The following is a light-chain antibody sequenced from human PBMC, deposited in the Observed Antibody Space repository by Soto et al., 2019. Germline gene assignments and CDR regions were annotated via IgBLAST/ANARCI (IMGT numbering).Light chain of an antibody. CDR2: AAS. CDR3: QQYNGYPLT. J-gene: IGKJ4*01. V-gene: IGKV1D-16*01. CDR1: QRISTW. Sequence: DIQMTQSPSSLSASVGDRVTITCRASQRISTWLAWYQQKPGEAPKSLIYAASTLQSGVPSRFSGSGSGTDFTLTISSLQPEDIGTYYCQQYNGYPLTFGGGTRVEVK.